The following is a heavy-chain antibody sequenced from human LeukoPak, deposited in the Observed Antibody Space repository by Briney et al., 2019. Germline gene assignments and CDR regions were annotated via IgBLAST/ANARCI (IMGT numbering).Heavy chain of an antibody. V-gene: IGHV3-30*03. Sequence: GGSLRLSCEASGFSFSDSGIHWVRQAPGKGLEWVVATSYDGGIESYADSVKGRFTISRDNSKNTMYLHMNSLRAEDTAVYYCTRSTTYNLDVWGQGTTVTVSS. D-gene: IGHD2/OR15-2a*01. CDR1: GFSFSDSG. CDR2: TSYDGGIE. J-gene: IGHJ6*02. CDR3: TRSTTYNLDV.